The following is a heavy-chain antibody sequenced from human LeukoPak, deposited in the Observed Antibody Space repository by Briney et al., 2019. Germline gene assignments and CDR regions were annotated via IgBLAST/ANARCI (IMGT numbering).Heavy chain of an antibody. CDR1: GGSISSYY. Sequence: SETLSLTCTVSGGSISSYYWSWIRQPAGKGLESIGHISTSGSTNYNPSLKSRVTMSVDTSKNQFSLKLSSVTAADTAVYYCARHPPYYYDSSGYYLDYWGQGTLVTVSS. CDR2: ISTSGST. D-gene: IGHD3-22*01. CDR3: ARHPPYYYDSSGYYLDY. V-gene: IGHV4-4*07. J-gene: IGHJ4*02.